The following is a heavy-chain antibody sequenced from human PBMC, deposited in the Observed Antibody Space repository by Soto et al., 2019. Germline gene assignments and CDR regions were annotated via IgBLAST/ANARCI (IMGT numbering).Heavy chain of an antibody. J-gene: IGHJ5*02. CDR2: IIPILGIA. Sequence: GASVKVSCKASGGTFSSYTISWVRQAPGQGLEWMGRIIPILGIANYAQKFQGRVTITADKSTSTAYMELSSLRSEDTAVYYCARESLVYCSGGSCYHYNWFXPWGQGTLVTVSS. D-gene: IGHD2-15*01. V-gene: IGHV1-69*04. CDR3: ARESLVYCSGGSCYHYNWFXP. CDR1: GGTFSSYT.